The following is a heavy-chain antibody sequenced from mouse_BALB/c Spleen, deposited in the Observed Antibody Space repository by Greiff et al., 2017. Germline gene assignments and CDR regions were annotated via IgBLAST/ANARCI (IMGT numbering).Heavy chain of an antibody. D-gene: IGHD2-14*01. J-gene: IGHJ2*01. CDR2: ISNGGGST. Sequence: EVQLVESGGGLVQPGGSRKLSCAASGFTFSSFGMHWVRQAPEKGLEWVAYISNGGGSTYYPDTVKGRFTISRDNAKNTLYLQMSSLKSEDTAMYYCARHGGYYRYDVYYFDYWGQGTTLTVSS. CDR3: ARHGGYYRYDVYYFDY. V-gene: IGHV5-12-2*01. CDR1: GFTFSSFG.